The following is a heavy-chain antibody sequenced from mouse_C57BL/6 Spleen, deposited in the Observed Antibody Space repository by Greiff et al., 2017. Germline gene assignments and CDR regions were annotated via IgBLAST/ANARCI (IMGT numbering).Heavy chain of an antibody. V-gene: IGHV5-4*01. CDR3: ARRDYYGSSFDY. CDR2: ISDGGSYT. Sequence: VQLKESGGGLVKPGGSLKLSCAASGFTFSSYAMSWVRQTPEKRLEWVATISDGGSYTYYPDNVKGRFTISRDNAKNNLYLQMSHLKSEDTAMYYCARRDYYGSSFDYWGQGTTRTVSS. D-gene: IGHD1-1*01. CDR1: GFTFSSYA. J-gene: IGHJ2*01.